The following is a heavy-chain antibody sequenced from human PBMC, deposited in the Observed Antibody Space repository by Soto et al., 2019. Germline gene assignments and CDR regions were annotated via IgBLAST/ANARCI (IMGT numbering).Heavy chain of an antibody. CDR1: GGSISSSSYY. Sequence: PSETLSLTCTVSGGSISSSSYYWGWIRQPPGKGLEWIGSIYYSGSTYYNPSLKSRVTISVDTSKNQFSLKLSSVTAADTAVFYCARHGRSCYYYDWFDPWGQGTLVTVSS. J-gene: IGHJ5*02. CDR2: IYYSGST. D-gene: IGHD3-22*01. V-gene: IGHV4-39*01. CDR3: ARHGRSCYYYDWFDP.